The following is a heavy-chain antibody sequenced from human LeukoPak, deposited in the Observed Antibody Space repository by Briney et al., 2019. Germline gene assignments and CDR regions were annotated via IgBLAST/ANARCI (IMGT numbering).Heavy chain of an antibody. Sequence: GGSLRLSCAASGFTFDNYAMHWVRQAPGKVLEWVSGIAWNSGNTDFADSVKGRFTVSRDNAENSLYLEMNSLTPEDTAFYFCAKDMNSYGSGSSYNPWGPFDSWGQGTLVTVSS. J-gene: IGHJ4*02. D-gene: IGHD3-10*01. CDR1: GFTFDNYA. CDR3: AKDMNSYGSGSSYNPWGPFDS. CDR2: IAWNSGNT. V-gene: IGHV3-9*01.